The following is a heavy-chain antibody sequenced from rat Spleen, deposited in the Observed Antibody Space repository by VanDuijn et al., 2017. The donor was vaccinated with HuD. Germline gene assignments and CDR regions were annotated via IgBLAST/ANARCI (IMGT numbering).Heavy chain of an antibody. D-gene: IGHD1-9*01. CDR3: ATPYYGYTPVDY. V-gene: IGHV5-29*01. Sequence: EVQLVESGGGLVQPGRSLKLSCAASGFTFSNYGMAWVRQAPTKGLEWVATISYDGDNTYYRDSVKGRFTISRDNTKSTLYLQMDSLRSEDTATYYCATPYYGYTPVDYWGQGVMVTVSS. CDR2: ISYDGDNT. CDR1: GFTFSNYG. J-gene: IGHJ2*01.